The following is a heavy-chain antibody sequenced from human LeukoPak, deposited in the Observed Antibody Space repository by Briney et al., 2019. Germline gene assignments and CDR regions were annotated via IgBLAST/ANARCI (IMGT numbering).Heavy chain of an antibody. J-gene: IGHJ4*02. CDR3: ARRLNSGSPYFDY. Sequence: KPSETLSLTCTVSGGSISSSSYYCDWIRQPPGKGLEWIGSLFYTGTPYYSPSLKNRVTMSLDTSKNQFSLRLTSVAAADTAVYYCARRLNSGSPYFDYWGQGSLVTVSS. CDR2: LFYTGTP. CDR1: GGSISSSSYY. V-gene: IGHV4-39*01. D-gene: IGHD1-26*01.